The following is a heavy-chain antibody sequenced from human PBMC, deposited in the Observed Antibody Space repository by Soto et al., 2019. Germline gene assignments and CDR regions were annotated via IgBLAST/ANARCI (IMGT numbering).Heavy chain of an antibody. Sequence: QVRLQESGPGLVKPSETLSLTCTVSGASVSSDSYSWAWIRQPPGKGLEWIGCFYFTGSTKTNPSLQSRVSISVDESKNQMSLKLNSVTAADTTVYYCVKDPRFYGMDVWGQGTTVTVSS. CDR3: VKDPRFYGMDV. J-gene: IGHJ6*02. V-gene: IGHV4-61*01. CDR1: GASVSSDSYS. CDR2: FYFTGST.